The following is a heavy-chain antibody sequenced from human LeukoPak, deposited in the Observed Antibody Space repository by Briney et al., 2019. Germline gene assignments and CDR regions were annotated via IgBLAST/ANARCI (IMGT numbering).Heavy chain of an antibody. J-gene: IGHJ6*03. CDR2: ISSGSKYI. V-gene: IGHV3-21*01. CDR3: ARVSDYYYYMDV. D-gene: IGHD2/OR15-2a*01. Sequence: PGGSLRLSXAASGFTFRTYSMNWVRQAPGKGLEWVSSISSGSKYIYYADSVKGRFTSSRDNAKNSLYLQMNSLRAEDTAVYYCARVSDYYYYMDVWGKGTTVTVSS. CDR1: GFTFRTYS.